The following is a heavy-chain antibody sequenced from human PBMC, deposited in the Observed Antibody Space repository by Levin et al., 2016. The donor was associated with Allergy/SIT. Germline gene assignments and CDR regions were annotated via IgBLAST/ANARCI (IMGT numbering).Heavy chain of an antibody. D-gene: IGHD6-6*01. J-gene: IGHJ6*02. CDR2: INPNSGGT. CDR3: ARDSSSTSAYYYYGMDV. Sequence: ASVKVSCKASGYTFTGYYMHWVRQAPGQGLEWMGWINPNSGGTNYAQKFQGWVTMTRDTSISTAYMELSSLRSEDTAVYYCARDSSSTSAYYYYGMDVWGQGTTVTVSS. CDR1: GYTFTGYY. V-gene: IGHV1-2*04.